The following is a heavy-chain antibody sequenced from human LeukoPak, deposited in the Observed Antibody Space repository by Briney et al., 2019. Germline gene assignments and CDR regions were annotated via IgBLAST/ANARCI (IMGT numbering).Heavy chain of an antibody. Sequence: GGSLRLSCAASGFTFSSYWMSWVRQAPGKGLEWVANIKQDGSEKYYVDSVKGRFTISRDNAKNSLYLQMNSLRAEDTAVYYCARERANYDFWSGYFYYFYYRGQGTLVTVSS. J-gene: IGHJ4*02. CDR2: IKQDGSEK. D-gene: IGHD3-3*01. CDR3: ARERANYDFWSGYFYYFYY. CDR1: GFTFSSYW. V-gene: IGHV3-7*03.